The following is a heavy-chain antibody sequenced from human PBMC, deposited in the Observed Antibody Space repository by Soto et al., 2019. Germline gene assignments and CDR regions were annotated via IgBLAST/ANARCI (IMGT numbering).Heavy chain of an antibody. V-gene: IGHV3-23*01. J-gene: IGHJ4*02. CDR3: AKALPAAAVGPTLFDY. CDR1: GFPFSSYA. Sequence: GGSLRLSCAASGFPFSSYAMSWVRQAPGKGLEWVSGISGSTASTYYADSVKGRFTISRDNSKNTLYLQMNSLRAEDTAEYYCAKALPAAAVGPTLFDYWGQGTLVTVSS. D-gene: IGHD6-13*01. CDR2: ISGSTAST.